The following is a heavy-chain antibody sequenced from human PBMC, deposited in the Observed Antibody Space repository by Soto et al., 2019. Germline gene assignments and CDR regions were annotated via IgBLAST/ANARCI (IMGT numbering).Heavy chain of an antibody. CDR1: GFTFSSYS. CDR3: ASYGAGTIDAFDI. V-gene: IGHV3-33*08. D-gene: IGHD1-26*01. CDR2: ICYGRSNI. Sequence: HPGGSLRLSCAASGFTFSSYSMHWVRQAPGKGLEWVAAICYGRSNIYYADSVKGRFTISRDNSKNTLYLQMNSLRAEDTAVYYCASYGAGTIDAFDIWGQGTMVTVSS. J-gene: IGHJ3*02.